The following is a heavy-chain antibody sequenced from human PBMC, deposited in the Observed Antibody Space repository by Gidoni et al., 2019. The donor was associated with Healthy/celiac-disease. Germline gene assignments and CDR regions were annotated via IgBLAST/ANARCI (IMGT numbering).Heavy chain of an antibody. D-gene: IGHD6-13*01. CDR1: GFTFSSYA. V-gene: IGHV3-23*01. Sequence: EVQLLESGGGLVHPGGSLRLPCAASGFTFSSYAMSWVRQAPGKGLEWVSAISGSGGSTYYADSVKGRFTISRDNSKNTLYLQMNSLRAEDTAVYYCAKDRERIAAAEYFQHWGQGTLVTVSS. J-gene: IGHJ1*01. CDR3: AKDRERIAAAEYFQH. CDR2: ISGSGGST.